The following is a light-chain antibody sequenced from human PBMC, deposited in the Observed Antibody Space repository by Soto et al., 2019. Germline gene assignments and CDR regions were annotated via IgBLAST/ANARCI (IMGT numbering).Light chain of an antibody. CDR2: KAS. V-gene: IGKV1-5*03. CDR3: QQYNSYSGT. J-gene: IGKJ1*01. CDR1: QNIRSW. Sequence: DIPMSQSPSTLSAYVGDRVTIPCRASQNIRSWLAWYQQKPGKAPKLLIYKASSLESGVPSRFSGSGSGTEFTLTISSLQPDDFATYYCQQYNSYSGTFGQGTKVDVK.